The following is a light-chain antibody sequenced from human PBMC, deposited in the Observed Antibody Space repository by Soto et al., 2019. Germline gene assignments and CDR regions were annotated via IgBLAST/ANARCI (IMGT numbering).Light chain of an antibody. V-gene: IGKV1-5*03. CDR1: QTISSW. J-gene: IGKJ1*01. CDR2: KES. Sequence: DIQMTQSPSTLSGSVGVRVTITCRASQTISSWLAWYQQKPGKAPKLLIYKESTLKSGVPSRFSGSGSGTELNLTISRLQPDDFATYYCQNYNSYSEACGQGTKVDIK. CDR3: QNYNSYSEA.